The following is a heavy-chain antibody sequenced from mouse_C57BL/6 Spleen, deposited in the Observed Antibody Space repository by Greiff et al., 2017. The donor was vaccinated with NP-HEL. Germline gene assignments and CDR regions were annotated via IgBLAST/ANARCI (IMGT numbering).Heavy chain of an antibody. CDR3: ARRRIYDGYYGAMDY. CDR2: INPNNGGT. Sequence: EVQLQQSGPELVKPGASVKMSCKASGYTFTDYNMHWVKQSHGKSLEWIGYINPNNGGTSYNQKFKGKATLTVNKSSSTAYMELRSLTSEESAVYYWARRRIYDGYYGAMDYWGQGTSVTVSS. V-gene: IGHV1-22*01. CDR1: GYTFTDYN. J-gene: IGHJ4*01. D-gene: IGHD2-3*01.